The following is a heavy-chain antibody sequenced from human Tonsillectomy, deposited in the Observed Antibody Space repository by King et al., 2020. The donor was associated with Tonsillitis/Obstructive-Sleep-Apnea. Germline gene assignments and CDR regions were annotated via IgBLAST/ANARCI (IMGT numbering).Heavy chain of an antibody. CDR1: GGSIINYY. CDR2: IYYGGST. Sequence: VQLQESGPGLVKPSETLSLTCTVSGGSIINYYWTWIRQPPGKGLEWIGYIYYGGSTKYNPSLKSRVTISTDTSKNQFSLRLSSLTAADAAVYYCARLHSPAVAGTRPWDYYYPSGMDVWGQGTTVTVSS. D-gene: IGHD6-19*01. V-gene: IGHV4-59*12. J-gene: IGHJ6*02. CDR3: ARLHSPAVAGTRPWDYYYPSGMDV.